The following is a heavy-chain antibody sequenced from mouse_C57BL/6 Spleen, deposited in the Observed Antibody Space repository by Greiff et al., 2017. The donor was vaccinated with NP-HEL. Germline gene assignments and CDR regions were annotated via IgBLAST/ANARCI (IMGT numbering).Heavy chain of an antibody. D-gene: IGHD1-1*01. V-gene: IGHV14-2*01. CDR1: GFNIKDYY. J-gene: IGHJ4*01. Sequence: EVQLQQSGAELVKPGASVKLSCTASGFNIKDYYMHWVKQRPEQGLEWIGRIDPEDGETKYAPKFQGKATITADTSSNPAYLQLSRLTSEDTAVYYCASSPHYYGSSCYAMDYWGQGTSVTVSS. CDR2: IDPEDGET. CDR3: ASSPHYYGSSCYAMDY.